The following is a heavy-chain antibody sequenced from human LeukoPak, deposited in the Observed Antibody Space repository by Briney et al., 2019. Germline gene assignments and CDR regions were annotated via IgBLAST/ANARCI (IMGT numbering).Heavy chain of an antibody. J-gene: IGHJ4*02. CDR1: GFTFSSYA. CDR2: ISGSGGSI. CDR3: AKARYGDYVAPVGGPFDY. D-gene: IGHD4-17*01. V-gene: IGHV3-23*01. Sequence: GGSLRLSCAASGFTFSSYAMSWVRQAPGKGLEWVSAISGSGGSIYYADSVKGRFTISRDNSKNTLYLQMNSLRAEDTAVYYCAKARYGDYVAPVGGPFDYWGQGTLVTVSS.